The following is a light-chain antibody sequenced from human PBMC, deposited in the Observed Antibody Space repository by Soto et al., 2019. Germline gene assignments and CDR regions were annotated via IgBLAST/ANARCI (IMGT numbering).Light chain of an antibody. CDR2: DAS. CDR3: QQRSNWPPIT. V-gene: IGKV3-11*01. CDR1: QSVSSY. Sequence: EIVLTQSPGTLSLSPLEIATLSFMASQSVSSYLAWYQQKPGQAPRLLIYDASNRATGIPARFSGSGSGTDFTLTISSLEPEDFAVYYCQQRSNWPPITFGQGTRLEIK. J-gene: IGKJ5*01.